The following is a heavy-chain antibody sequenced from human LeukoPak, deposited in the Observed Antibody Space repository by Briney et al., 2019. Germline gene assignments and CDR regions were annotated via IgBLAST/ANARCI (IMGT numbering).Heavy chain of an antibody. V-gene: IGHV4-38-2*01. CDR2: IYNSGST. CDR3: ARPFYSSGAFDI. J-gene: IGHJ3*02. Sequence: PSETLSLTCAVSGYSISSGYYWGWIRQPPGKGLEGIGSIYNSGSTYYNPSLKSRVTISVDTSKNQFSLKLSSVTAADPAVYYCARPFYSSGAFDIWGQGTMVTVSS. D-gene: IGHD2/OR15-2a*01. CDR1: GYSISSGYY.